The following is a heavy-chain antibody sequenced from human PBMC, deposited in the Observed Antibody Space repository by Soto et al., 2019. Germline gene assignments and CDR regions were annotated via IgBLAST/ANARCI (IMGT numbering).Heavy chain of an antibody. CDR2: MDYSGNT. Sequence: PSETLSLTCSVSGGSISSYYWSWIRQPPGKGLEWIVYMDYSGNTYYNPSLKSRVTMSGDTSKNHLSLRLSSVTAADRAVYYCASFLDYYDSSGYPDIMFDYWGQGTLVTVS. CDR3: ASFLDYYDSSGYPDIMFDY. V-gene: IGHV4-59*08. J-gene: IGHJ4*02. D-gene: IGHD3-22*01. CDR1: GGSISSYY.